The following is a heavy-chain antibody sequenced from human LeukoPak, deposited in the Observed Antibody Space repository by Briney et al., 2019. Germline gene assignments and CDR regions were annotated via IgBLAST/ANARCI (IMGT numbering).Heavy chain of an antibody. CDR3: AREATTFGVVTVYNWFDP. Sequence: GGSLRLSCAASGFTFSDYYMSWIRQAPGKGLEWVSYISSSGSTIYYADSVKGRFTISRDNAKNSLYLQMNSLRAEDTAVYYCAREATTFGVVTVYNWFDPWGQGTLVTVSS. V-gene: IGHV3-11*01. CDR1: GFTFSDYY. J-gene: IGHJ5*02. D-gene: IGHD3-3*01. CDR2: ISSSGSTI.